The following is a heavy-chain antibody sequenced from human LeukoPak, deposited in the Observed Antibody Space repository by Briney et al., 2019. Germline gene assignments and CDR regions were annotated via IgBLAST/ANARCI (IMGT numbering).Heavy chain of an antibody. CDR1: GDSISNYY. CDR2: IYTSGST. Sequence: PSETLSLTCTVSGDSISNYYWSWIRQPAGKGLEWIGRIYTSGSTNYNPSLKSRVTMSVYTSKNQFSLKLTSVTAADTAVYYCASLADWYYYDDSGYPLGAFDIWGQGTMVTVSS. V-gene: IGHV4-4*07. CDR3: ASLADWYYYDDSGYPLGAFDI. D-gene: IGHD3-22*01. J-gene: IGHJ3*02.